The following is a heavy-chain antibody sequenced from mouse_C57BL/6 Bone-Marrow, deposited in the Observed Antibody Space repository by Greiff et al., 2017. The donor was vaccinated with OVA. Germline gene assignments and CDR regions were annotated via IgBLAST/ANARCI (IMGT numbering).Heavy chain of an antibody. CDR3: ARLDGGWLPPYWYFDV. V-gene: IGHV1-58*01. J-gene: IGHJ1*03. CDR1: GYTFTSYG. CDR2: IYIGNGYT. Sequence: EVHLVESGAELVRPGSSVKMSCKTSGYTFTSYGINWVKQRPGQGLEWIGYIYIGNGYTEYNEKFKGKATLTSDTSSSTAYMQLSSLTSEDSAIYFCARLDGGWLPPYWYFDVWGTGTTVTVSS. D-gene: IGHD2-2*01.